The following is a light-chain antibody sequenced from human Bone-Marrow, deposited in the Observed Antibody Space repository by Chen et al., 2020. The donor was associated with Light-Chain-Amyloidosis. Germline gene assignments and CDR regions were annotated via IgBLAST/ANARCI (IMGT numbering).Light chain of an antibody. CDR1: RSDVGSFDL. CDR3: CSYATNKDVV. J-gene: IGLJ2*01. V-gene: IGLV2-23*02. CDR2: EFS. Sequence: QSALTQPASVPGSPGQSITYSCTGTRSDVGSFDLVSWYQHNPGKAPKLIIYEFSKRPSGLSNRFSGSKSGNTASLTISGLQAEDEADYYCCSYATNKDVVFGGGTKLTVL.